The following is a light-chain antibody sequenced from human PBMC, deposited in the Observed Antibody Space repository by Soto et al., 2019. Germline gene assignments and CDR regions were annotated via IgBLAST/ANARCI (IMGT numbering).Light chain of an antibody. V-gene: IGLV2-14*01. CDR1: TSDVGGYDY. CDR2: EVT. J-gene: IGLJ1*01. CDR3: SAYSNTDTRFV. Sequence: QTVLTQPASVSGSPGQSITISCTGTTSDVGGYDYVSWYQHHPGKAPTLILYEVTHRPSGLSSRFSGSKPGHTPSLTVSGLQADDEAEYYCSAYSNTDTRFVFGSGTKVTVL.